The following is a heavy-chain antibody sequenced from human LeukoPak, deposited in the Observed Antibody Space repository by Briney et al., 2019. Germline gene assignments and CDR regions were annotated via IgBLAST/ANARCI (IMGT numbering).Heavy chain of an antibody. CDR1: GGSFSGYC. D-gene: IGHD3-22*01. J-gene: IGHJ4*02. CDR3: ARGKYDTSGYYQQFDF. Sequence: SETLSLTCAVYGGSFSGYCWSWIRQPPGKGLEWIGEINHSGSTNYNPSLKSRVTISVDTSKNQFSLKLSSVTAADTAVYYCARGKYDTSGYYQQFDFWGQGTLVTVSS. CDR2: INHSGST. V-gene: IGHV4-34*01.